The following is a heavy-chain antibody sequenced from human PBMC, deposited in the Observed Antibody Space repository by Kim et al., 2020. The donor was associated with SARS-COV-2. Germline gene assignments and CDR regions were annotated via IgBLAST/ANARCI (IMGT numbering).Heavy chain of an antibody. CDR3: ARDLAARVAGMVLVYYYYYGMDV. CDR1: GDSVSSNSAA. V-gene: IGHV6-1*01. D-gene: IGHD6-19*01. CDR2: TYYRSKWYN. Sequence: SQTLSLTCAISGDSVSSNSAAWNWLRQSPSRGLEWLGRTYYRSKWYNDSAVSVKSRITINPDTSKNQFSLQLNSVTPEDTAVYYCARDLAARVAGMVLVYYYYYGMDVWGQGTTVTVSS. J-gene: IGHJ6*02.